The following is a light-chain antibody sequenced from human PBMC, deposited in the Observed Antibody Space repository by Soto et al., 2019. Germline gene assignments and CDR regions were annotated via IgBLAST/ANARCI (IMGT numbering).Light chain of an antibody. CDR2: RNN. V-gene: IGLV1-47*01. J-gene: IGLJ2*01. Sequence: QSVLTQPPSASGTPGQRVTISCSGSSSNLGSNYVYWYQQLPGTAPKLLIYRNNQRPSGVPDRFSGYKSGTSASLAISGLRSEDEADYYCAAWDGSLSVVFGGGTKLTVL. CDR3: AAWDGSLSVV. CDR1: SSNLGSNY.